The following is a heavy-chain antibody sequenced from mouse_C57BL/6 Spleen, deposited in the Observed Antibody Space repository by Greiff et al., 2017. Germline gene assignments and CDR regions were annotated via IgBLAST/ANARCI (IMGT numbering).Heavy chain of an antibody. D-gene: IGHD1-1*01. CDR2: INPSSGYT. CDR3: ARGGAPTVGDAMDY. V-gene: IGHV1-7*01. J-gene: IGHJ4*01. Sequence: VQLQQSGAELAKPGASVKLSCKASGYTFTSYWMHWVKQRPGQGLEWNGDINPSSGYTKYNQKFKDKATLTADKSSSTAYMQLSSLTDEDSAVYYCARGGAPTVGDAMDYWGQGNSVTVSS. CDR1: GYTFTSYW.